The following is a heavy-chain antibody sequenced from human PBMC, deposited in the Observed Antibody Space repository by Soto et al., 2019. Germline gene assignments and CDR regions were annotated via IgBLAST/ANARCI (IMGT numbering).Heavy chain of an antibody. J-gene: IGHJ4*02. Sequence: GGSLRLSCAASGFTFSGSAMHWVRQASGKGLEWVGRIRSKANDYATAYAASVEGRFTISRDDSKNTAYLQMNSLKTEDTAVYYCTRHSPSGSPGWGRGTLVTVSS. CDR2: IRSKANDYAT. CDR1: GFTFSGSA. CDR3: TRHSPSGSPG. V-gene: IGHV3-73*01. D-gene: IGHD1-26*01.